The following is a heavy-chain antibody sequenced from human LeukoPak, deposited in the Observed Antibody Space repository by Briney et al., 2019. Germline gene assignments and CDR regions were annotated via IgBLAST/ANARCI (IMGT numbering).Heavy chain of an antibody. Sequence: GGSLRLSCAASGFSFSRFAMSWVRQAPGKGLEWVSAISDSGGRINYADSVKGRFTISRDNSKNTLYLQMNSLRAEDTAVYYCAKKTWDSSAWYFFDYWGQGTLVTVSS. CDR1: GFSFSRFA. CDR2: ISDSGGRI. V-gene: IGHV3-23*01. CDR3: AKKTWDSSAWYFFDY. J-gene: IGHJ4*02. D-gene: IGHD3-22*01.